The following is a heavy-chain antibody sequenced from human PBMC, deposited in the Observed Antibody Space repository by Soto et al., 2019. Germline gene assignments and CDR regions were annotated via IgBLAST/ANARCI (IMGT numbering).Heavy chain of an antibody. CDR2: IYYSGST. Sequence: SETLSLTCTVSGGSISSYYWSWIRQPPGKGLEWIGYIYYSGSTNYNPSLKSRVTISVDTSKNQFSLKLSSVTAADTAVYYCAKTVRDSSGSYSHFDYWGLGTLVTVSS. CDR1: GGSISSYY. V-gene: IGHV4-59*01. D-gene: IGHD1-26*01. J-gene: IGHJ4*02. CDR3: AKTVRDSSGSYSHFDY.